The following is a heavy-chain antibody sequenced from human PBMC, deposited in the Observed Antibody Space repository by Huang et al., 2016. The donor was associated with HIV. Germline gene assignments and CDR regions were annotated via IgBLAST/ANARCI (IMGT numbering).Heavy chain of an antibody. CDR2: VYGNDER. D-gene: IGHD3-10*01. CDR1: GFSLSSTGVG. V-gene: IGHV2-5*04. J-gene: IGHJ4*02. Sequence: QITLKESGPMLVKPTQTLTVTCTFSGFSLSSTGVGVGWLRQPPGKALEWLALVYGNDERRYSPSLKTRLTITKDTSKNQVLLTMTNVDPTDTGTYYCERRFTSGSFDYWGQGTLVTVSS. CDR3: ERRFTSGSFDY.